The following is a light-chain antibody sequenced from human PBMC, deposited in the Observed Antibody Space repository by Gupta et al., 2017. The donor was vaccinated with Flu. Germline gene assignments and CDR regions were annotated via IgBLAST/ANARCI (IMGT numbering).Light chain of an antibody. Sequence: EIVLTQSPATLSLSPGERATRSCRASQSISNYLAWYQQKPGQAPRLHIYDTSNSATGVAARFSGSGSGTDFNLTISSRESEDFAVYYCHQRYTWPRTFGQGTRLEIK. V-gene: IGKV3-11*01. CDR1: QSISNY. CDR3: HQRYTWPRT. J-gene: IGKJ2*01. CDR2: DTS.